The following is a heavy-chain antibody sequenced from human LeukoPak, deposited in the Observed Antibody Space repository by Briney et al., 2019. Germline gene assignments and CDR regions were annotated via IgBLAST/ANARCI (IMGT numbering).Heavy chain of an antibody. V-gene: IGHV3-48*01. D-gene: IGHD3-10*01. CDR3: ARVGDDGSGSYYSY. CDR2: ISYSGSTI. J-gene: IGHJ4*02. CDR1: GFTFSSYN. Sequence: PGGSPRLSCAASGFTFSSYNMNWVRQAPGRGLEWVSYISYSGSTIYYADSVKGRFTISRDNAKNSLYLQMNSLRAEDTAVYYCARVGDDGSGSYYSYWGQGTLVTVSS.